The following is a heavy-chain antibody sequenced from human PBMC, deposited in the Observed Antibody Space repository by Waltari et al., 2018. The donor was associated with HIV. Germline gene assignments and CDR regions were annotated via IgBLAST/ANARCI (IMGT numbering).Heavy chain of an antibody. Sequence: EVQLVESGGGLVQPGGSLRLSCAASGFTFSSYWMSWVRQAPGKGLEWVANIKQDGSEKYYVDSVKGRFTISRDNAKNSLYLQMNSLRAEDTAVYYCARDLAGLLWFGELMLWGQGTLVTVSS. J-gene: IGHJ4*02. CDR2: IKQDGSEK. V-gene: IGHV3-7*01. D-gene: IGHD3-10*01. CDR3: ARDLAGLLWFGELML. CDR1: GFTFSSYW.